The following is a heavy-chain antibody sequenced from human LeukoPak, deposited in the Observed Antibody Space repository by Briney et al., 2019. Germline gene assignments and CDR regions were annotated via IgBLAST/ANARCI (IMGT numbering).Heavy chain of an antibody. D-gene: IGHD3-10*01. CDR3: ARPQTYYGSGSYLY. CDR2: ISSSSSTV. J-gene: IGHJ4*02. V-gene: IGHV3-48*02. CDR1: GFTFSRYS. Sequence: GGSLILSCAASGFTFSRYSMNWVRQAPGKGLEWVSYISSSSSTVYYADSLKGRFTISRDNAKSSLYLQMNSLRDEDTAVYYCARPQTYYGSGSYLYWGQGTLVTVSS.